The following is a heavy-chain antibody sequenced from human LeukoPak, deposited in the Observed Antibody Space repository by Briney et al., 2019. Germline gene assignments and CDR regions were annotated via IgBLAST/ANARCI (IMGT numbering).Heavy chain of an antibody. J-gene: IGHJ5*02. CDR3: ARYSSGWPEFGP. D-gene: IGHD6-19*01. CDR2: IIPIFGTA. CDR1: GGTFSSYA. V-gene: IGHV1-69*05. Sequence: WASVKVSCKASGGTFSSYAISWVRQAPGQGLEWMGGIIPIFGTANYAQKFQGRVTITTDESTSTAYMELSSLRSEDTAVYYCARYSSGWPEFGPWGQGTLVTVSS.